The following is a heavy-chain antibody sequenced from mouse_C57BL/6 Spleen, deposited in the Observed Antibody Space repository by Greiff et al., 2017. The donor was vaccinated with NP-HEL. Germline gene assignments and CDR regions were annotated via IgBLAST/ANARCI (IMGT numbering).Heavy chain of an antibody. CDR2: IDPEDGDT. CDR1: GFNIKDYY. V-gene: IGHV14-1*01. CDR3: TSPPDSGTFSYFDD. D-gene: IGHD3-3*01. J-gene: IGHJ1*03. Sequence: EVKLMESGAELVRPGASVKLSCTASGFNIKDYYMHWVKQRPEQGLEWIGRIDPEDGDTEYAPKFQGKATMTADTSSNTAYLQLSSLTSEDTAVYYCTSPPDSGTFSYFDDWGKGTTVTVSS.